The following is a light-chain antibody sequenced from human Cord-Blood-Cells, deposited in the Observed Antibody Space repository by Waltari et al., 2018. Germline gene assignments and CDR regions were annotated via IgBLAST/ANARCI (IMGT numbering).Light chain of an antibody. CDR1: SSDVGGYNY. V-gene: IGLV2-14*01. J-gene: IGLJ1*01. Sequence: QSALTQPASVSGSPRQSITISCTGTSSDVGGYNYVSWNQQHPGKAPKLMVSDVSNRPSGVSNRFAASKSGTTVPLTICGRQAEEEADYSSSTYTSRNTLVYGSEHKVTVL. CDR2: DVS. CDR3: STYTSRNTLV.